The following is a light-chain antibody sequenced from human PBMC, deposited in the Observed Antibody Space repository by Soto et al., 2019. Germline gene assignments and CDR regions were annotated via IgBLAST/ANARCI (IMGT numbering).Light chain of an antibody. V-gene: IGKV3-20*01. J-gene: IGKJ1*01. CDR2: GAS. CDR3: QQYGSSPWT. CDR1: QSLSSSY. Sequence: EIVLTQSPGTLSLSSGERATLSCRASQSLSSSYLAWYQQRPGQTPRLLIYGASSRATGIPDRFSGSGSGTDFTLTISRLEPEDFAVYYCQQYGSSPWTFGQGTKV.